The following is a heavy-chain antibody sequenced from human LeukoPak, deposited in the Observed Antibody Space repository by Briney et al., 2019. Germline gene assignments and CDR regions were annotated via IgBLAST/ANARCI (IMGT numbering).Heavy chain of an antibody. CDR3: AKTYSSSWSNPFDY. J-gene: IGHJ4*02. Sequence: PGGSLRLSCVASGFTFSSYAMSWVRQAPGRGLEWVSAISGSGGSTYYADSVKGRFTISRDNSKNTLYLQMNSLRAEDTAVYYCAKTYSSSWSNPFDYWGQGTLVTVSS. D-gene: IGHD6-13*01. V-gene: IGHV3-23*01. CDR1: GFTFSSYA. CDR2: ISGSGGST.